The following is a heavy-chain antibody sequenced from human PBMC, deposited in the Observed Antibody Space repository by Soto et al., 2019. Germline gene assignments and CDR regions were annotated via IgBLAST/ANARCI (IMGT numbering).Heavy chain of an antibody. CDR2: ISYDGSNK. CDR1: GFTFSSYA. Sequence: LRLSCAASGFTFSSYAMHWVRQAPGKGLEWVAVISYDGSNKYYADSVKGRFTISRDNSKNTLYLQMNGLRAEDTAVYYCARDFKQLAVAYYYGMDVWGQGTTVTVSS. J-gene: IGHJ6*02. D-gene: IGHD6-6*01. V-gene: IGHV3-30-3*01. CDR3: ARDFKQLAVAYYYGMDV.